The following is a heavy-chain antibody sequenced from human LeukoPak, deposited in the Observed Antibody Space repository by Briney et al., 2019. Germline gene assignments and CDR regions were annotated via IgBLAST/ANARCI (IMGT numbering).Heavy chain of an antibody. CDR3: ARDQSIAGPTTADY. CDR2: INTDASNT. Sequence: GGSLRLSCAASGFTFSRFWMHWVRQAPGKGLVWVSRINTDASNTIYADSVKGRFTISRDNAKNTLYLQMNSLRAEDTAVYYCARDQSIAGPTTADYWGQGTLVTVS. D-gene: IGHD1-26*01. V-gene: IGHV3-74*01. CDR1: GFTFSRFW. J-gene: IGHJ4*02.